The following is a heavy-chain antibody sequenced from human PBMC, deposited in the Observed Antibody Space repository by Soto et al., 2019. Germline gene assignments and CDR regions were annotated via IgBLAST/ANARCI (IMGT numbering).Heavy chain of an antibody. Sequence: GRSKRVSCTASEFNISSYGMHWVSKAPGKGLEWVAVIWYNGRNKYYTDSVRGRFTISRDNSKNTLYLEMNSLRAEDTAVYYCAKRTNGYFAYWGQGALVTVSS. CDR2: IWYNGRNK. CDR3: AKRTNGYFAY. CDR1: EFNISSYG. D-gene: IGHD2-8*01. J-gene: IGHJ4*02. V-gene: IGHV3-33*06.